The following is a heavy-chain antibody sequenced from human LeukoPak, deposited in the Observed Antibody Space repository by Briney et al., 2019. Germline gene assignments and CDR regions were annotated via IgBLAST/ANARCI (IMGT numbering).Heavy chain of an antibody. Sequence: SETLSLTCTVSGGSISSSSYYWGWIRQPPGKGLEWFGSIYYSGSTYYNPSLKSRISISVDTSKNPFSLYVSSVTSADTAVYYCARHAYIVVVPAAITGTFDPWGQGTLVTVSS. V-gene: IGHV4-39*01. J-gene: IGHJ5*02. CDR3: ARHAYIVVVPAAITGTFDP. D-gene: IGHD2-2*02. CDR2: IYYSGST. CDR1: GGSISSSSYY.